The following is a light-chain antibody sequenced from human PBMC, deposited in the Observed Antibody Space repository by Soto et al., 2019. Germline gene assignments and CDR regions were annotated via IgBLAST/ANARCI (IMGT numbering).Light chain of an antibody. V-gene: IGLV2-14*01. CDR1: SSDVGDYNY. CDR3: SSYTSSTTRV. CDR2: DVS. Sequence: QSALTQPASVSGSPGQSITISCTGTSSDVGDYNYVSWYQEHPGKAPKLMIYDVSNRPSGVSNRFSGSKSGSTASLTISGLQAEDEADHYCSSYTSSTTRVFGTGTKLTVL. J-gene: IGLJ1*01.